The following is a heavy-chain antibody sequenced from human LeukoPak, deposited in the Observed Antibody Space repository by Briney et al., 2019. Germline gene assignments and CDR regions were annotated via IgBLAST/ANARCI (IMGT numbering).Heavy chain of an antibody. CDR1: GYTFTSYY. CDR3: ARDREEQQLMNWFDP. D-gene: IGHD6-13*01. CDR2: INPSGGST. J-gene: IGHJ5*02. V-gene: IGHV1-46*01. Sequence: GASVKVSCKASGYTFTSYYMHWVRQASGQGLEWMGIINPSGGSTSYAQKFQGRVTMTRDTSTSTVYMELSSLRSEDTAVYYCARDREEQQLMNWFDPWGQGTLVTVSS.